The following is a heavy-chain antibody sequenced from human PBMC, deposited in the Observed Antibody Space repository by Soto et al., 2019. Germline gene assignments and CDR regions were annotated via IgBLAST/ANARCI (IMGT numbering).Heavy chain of an antibody. CDR3: AREDSRGYSGYDIPAWFDP. J-gene: IGHJ5*02. D-gene: IGHD5-12*01. CDR2: INPNSGGT. V-gene: IGHV1-2*02. Sequence: ASVKVSCKASGYTFTSYYMHWVRQAPGQGLEWMGWINPNSGGTNYAQKFQGRVTMTRDTSISTAYMELSRLRSDDTAVYYCAREDSRGYSGYDIPAWFDPWGQGTLVTVSS. CDR1: GYTFTSYY.